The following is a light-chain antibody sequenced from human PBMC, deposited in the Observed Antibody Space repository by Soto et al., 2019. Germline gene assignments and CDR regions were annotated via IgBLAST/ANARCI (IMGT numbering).Light chain of an antibody. CDR1: SSDVGGYNY. J-gene: IGLJ1*01. Sequence: QSVLTQPPSASGSPGQSVTISCTGTSSDVGGYNYVSWYQQHPGKAPKLMIYEVSKRPSGVPDRFSGSKSGNTASLTVSGLQPEAEADYYCSSYAGSNKSVFGTGTKVTVL. CDR3: SSYAGSNKSV. V-gene: IGLV2-8*01. CDR2: EVS.